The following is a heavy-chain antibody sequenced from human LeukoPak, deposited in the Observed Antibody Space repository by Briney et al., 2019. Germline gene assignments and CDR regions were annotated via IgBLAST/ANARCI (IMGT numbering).Heavy chain of an antibody. Sequence: SETLSLTCSVSGSTINSHYWSWIRQSPGKGLEWIGYVFNGGSTNYNPSLKSRVTMSLDTSRDQFSLRLSSVTAADTTIYYCASRPADSTWYGVFDYWSQGTLVTVSS. D-gene: IGHD6-13*01. CDR1: GSTINSHY. V-gene: IGHV4-59*11. CDR2: VFNGGST. CDR3: ASRPADSTWYGVFDY. J-gene: IGHJ4*02.